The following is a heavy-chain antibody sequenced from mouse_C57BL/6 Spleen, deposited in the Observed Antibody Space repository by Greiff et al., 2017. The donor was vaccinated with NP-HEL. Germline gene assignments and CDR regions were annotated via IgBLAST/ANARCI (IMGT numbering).Heavy chain of an antibody. Sequence: VQLQQSGPELVKPGASVKISCKASGYAFSSSWMNWVKQRPGKGLEWIGRIYPGDGDTNYNGKFKGKSTLTADKSSSTAYMQLSTLTSEDSAVYFFARRHYGSSGFAYWGQGTLVTVSA. D-gene: IGHD1-1*01. CDR2: IYPGDGDT. J-gene: IGHJ3*01. CDR1: GYAFSSSW. V-gene: IGHV1-82*01. CDR3: ARRHYGSSGFAY.